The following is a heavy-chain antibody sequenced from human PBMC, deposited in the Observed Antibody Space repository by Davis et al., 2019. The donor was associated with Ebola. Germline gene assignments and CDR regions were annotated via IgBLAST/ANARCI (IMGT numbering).Heavy chain of an antibody. CDR3: ARMIRFLEWLPSRSRWFDP. Sequence: SETLSLTCAVYGGSFSGYYWSWIRQPPGKGLEWIGEINHSGSTNYNPSPKSRVTISVDTSKNTFSLKLSSVTAADTAVYYCARMIRFLEWLPSRSRWFDPWGQGTLVTVSS. V-gene: IGHV4-34*01. J-gene: IGHJ5*02. CDR1: GGSFSGYY. D-gene: IGHD3-3*01. CDR2: INHSGST.